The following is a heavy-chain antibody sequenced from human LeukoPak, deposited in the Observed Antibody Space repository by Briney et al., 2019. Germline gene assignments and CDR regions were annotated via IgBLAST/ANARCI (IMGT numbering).Heavy chain of an antibody. V-gene: IGHV3-23*01. D-gene: IGHD2-2*01. CDR2: IGGSGDSI. CDR1: GFTFSSYA. Sequence: AGGSLRLSCAASGFTFSSYAMTWVRQAPGKGLEWVSIIGGSGDSIYYADSVKGRFTISRDNSQNTLYLQMNSLKPEDSAVYYCNTVTYCSSTSCSQNFDYGGQGTLVTVSS. J-gene: IGHJ4*02. CDR3: NTVTYCSSTSCSQNFDY.